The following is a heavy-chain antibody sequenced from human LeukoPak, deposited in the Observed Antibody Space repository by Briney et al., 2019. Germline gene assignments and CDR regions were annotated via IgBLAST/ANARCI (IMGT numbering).Heavy chain of an antibody. CDR3: AREIQDYYYMDV. CDR2: INPNSGGT. CDR1: GYTFTGYY. Sequence: ASVKVSCKASGYTFTGYYMHWVRQAPGQGLEWMGWINPNSGGTNYAQKFQGRVTMTRDTSISTAYMELSRLRSDDTAVYYCAREIQDYYYMDVWGKGTTVTVSS. J-gene: IGHJ6*03. V-gene: IGHV1-2*02.